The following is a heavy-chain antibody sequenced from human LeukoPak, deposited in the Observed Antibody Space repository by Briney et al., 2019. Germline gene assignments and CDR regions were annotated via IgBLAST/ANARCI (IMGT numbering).Heavy chain of an antibody. D-gene: IGHD1-1*01. CDR3: AGGYTDSWRD. CDR2: ITSSSTT. V-gene: IGHV3-48*02. Sequence: PGGSLRLSSPASGVAYRVYSVVVVPQAPGKGLEWVSYITSSSTTYYADSAKGRFNISRDNAKKSLYLQMNSLRDEDTAVYYWAGGYTDSWRDWGQGTTVTV. J-gene: IGHJ6*02. CDR1: GVAYRVYS.